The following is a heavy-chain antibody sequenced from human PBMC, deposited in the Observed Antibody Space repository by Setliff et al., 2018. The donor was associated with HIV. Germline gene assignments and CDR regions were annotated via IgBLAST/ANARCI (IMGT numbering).Heavy chain of an antibody. CDR3: ARGGQSPYYYGSGSPHDPFDI. D-gene: IGHD3-10*01. V-gene: IGHV1-18*01. J-gene: IGHJ3*02. CDR1: GGTFTSYG. Sequence: ASVKVSCKASGGTFTSYGISWVRQAPGQGLEWMGCISAHNGKTNYAQTFQGRVTMTSDTSTTTAYMELRTLRSDDAAVYYCARGGQSPYYYGSGSPHDPFDIWGQGTMVTVSS. CDR2: ISAHNGKT.